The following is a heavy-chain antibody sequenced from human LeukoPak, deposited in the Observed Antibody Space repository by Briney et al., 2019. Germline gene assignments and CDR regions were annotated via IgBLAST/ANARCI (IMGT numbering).Heavy chain of an antibody. V-gene: IGHV3-48*01. D-gene: IGHD3-9*01. CDR3: ARGDSDYDILTGYYNVIGY. Sequence: GGSLRLSCAASGFTFSSYIMNWVRQAPGKGLEWVSYISSSSSTIYYADSVKGRFTISRDNAKNSLYLQMNSLRAEDTAVYYCARGDSDYDILTGYYNVIGYWGQGTLVTVSS. CDR2: ISSSSSTI. J-gene: IGHJ4*02. CDR1: GFTFSSYI.